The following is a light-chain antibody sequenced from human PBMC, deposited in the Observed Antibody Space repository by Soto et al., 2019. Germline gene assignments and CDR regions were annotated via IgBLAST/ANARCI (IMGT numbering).Light chain of an antibody. CDR1: QSITSY. V-gene: IGKV1-39*01. CDR2: GSF. CDR3: QQSFSAPYT. Sequence: DIQMTQSPSSLSVSVGDRVTITCRASQSITSYLNWYQQKPGKAPKLLIYGSFNLQSGVPSRFSGSVSGTDFTLTIRSLQPEDFATYYCQQSFSAPYTFGQGTSLEIK. J-gene: IGKJ2*01.